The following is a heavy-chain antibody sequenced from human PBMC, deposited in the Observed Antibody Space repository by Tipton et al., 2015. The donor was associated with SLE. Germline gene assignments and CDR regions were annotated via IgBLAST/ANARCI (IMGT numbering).Heavy chain of an antibody. CDR3: ARAECSSTSCSSYSYGMDV. J-gene: IGHJ6*02. CDR1: GGTFSSYA. D-gene: IGHD2-2*01. CDR2: INPNSGGT. V-gene: IGHV1-2*02. Sequence: QSGAEVKKPGSSVKVSCKASGGTFSSYAISWVRQAPGQGLEWMGWINPNSGGTNYAQKFQGRVTMTRDTSISTAYMGLSRLRSDDTGVYYCARAECSSTSCSSYSYGMDVWGQGTPVTASS.